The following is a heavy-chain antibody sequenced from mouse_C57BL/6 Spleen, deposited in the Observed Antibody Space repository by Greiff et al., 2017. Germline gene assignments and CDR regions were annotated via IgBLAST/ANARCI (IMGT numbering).Heavy chain of an antibody. CDR2: IDPSDSET. CDR3: ARGYDGYPAWFAY. Sequence: QVQLQQPGAELVRPGSSVKLSCKASGYTFTSYWMPWVKQRPIQGLEWIGNIDPSDSETHYNQKFKDKATLTVDKSSSTAYMQLSSLTSEDSAVYYCARGYDGYPAWFAYWGQGTLVTVSA. CDR1: GYTFTSYW. D-gene: IGHD2-3*01. V-gene: IGHV1-52*01. J-gene: IGHJ3*01.